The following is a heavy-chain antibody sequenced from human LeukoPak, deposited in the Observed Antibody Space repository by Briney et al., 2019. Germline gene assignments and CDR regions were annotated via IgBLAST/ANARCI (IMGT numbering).Heavy chain of an antibody. J-gene: IGHJ4*02. CDR2: MNSNSGAT. CDR1: GCTFTANY. Sequence: VASMKVSCKASGCTFTANYMHWVRQAPGQGLEWMGWMNSNSGATNYAQRFQGRVTMTRDTSISAAYMELRSLRYDDTAVYYCARGDGSSWYEYWGQGTMVTVSS. V-gene: IGHV1-2*02. D-gene: IGHD6-13*01. CDR3: ARGDGSSWYEY.